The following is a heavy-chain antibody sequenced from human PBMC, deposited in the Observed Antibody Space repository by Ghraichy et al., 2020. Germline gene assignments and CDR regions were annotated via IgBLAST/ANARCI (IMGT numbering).Heavy chain of an antibody. V-gene: IGHV2-70*11. CDR2: IDWDDEI. D-gene: IGHD1-1*01. Sequence: SGPTLVKPTQTLTLTCTFSGFSLSTGGMCVSWIRQPPGKALEWLARIDWDDEIYYSTSLKTRLTISKDTSKNQVVLTMTNMDPVDTATYYCARTQPLQNGYYFDYWGQGTLVTVSS. J-gene: IGHJ4*02. CDR3: ARTQPLQNGYYFDY. CDR1: GFSLSTGGMC.